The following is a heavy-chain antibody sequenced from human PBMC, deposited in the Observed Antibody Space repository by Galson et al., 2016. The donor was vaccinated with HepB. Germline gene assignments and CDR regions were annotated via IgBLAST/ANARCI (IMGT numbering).Heavy chain of an antibody. CDR3: ARDYSFSSNWPGY. V-gene: IGHV3-30*03. Sequence: SLRLSCAVSGFALGSYGMHWIRQVPGKGLEWVADISFDGTKQHYGDSVEGRFTISRDSSRVYLQLSSLSPVDTGRYFCARDYSFSSNWPGYWGQGTLVIVSS. CDR1: GFALGSYG. J-gene: IGHJ4*02. CDR2: ISFDGTKQ. D-gene: IGHD7-27*01.